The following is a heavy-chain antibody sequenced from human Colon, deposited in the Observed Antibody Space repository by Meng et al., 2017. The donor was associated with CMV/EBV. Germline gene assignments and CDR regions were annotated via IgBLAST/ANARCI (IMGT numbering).Heavy chain of an antibody. Sequence: LRLSCAASGFTMEDYAMHWVRQVPGKGLEWVAGITWNSRKIGYATSGKGRFTISRDNAKNSLDLELNSLRLDDTGLYYCAKDRSYSAFGYFDDWGQGTLVTVSS. V-gene: IGHV3-9*01. CDR1: GFTMEDYA. J-gene: IGHJ4*02. D-gene: IGHD1-26*01. CDR2: ITWNSRKI. CDR3: AKDRSYSAFGYFDD.